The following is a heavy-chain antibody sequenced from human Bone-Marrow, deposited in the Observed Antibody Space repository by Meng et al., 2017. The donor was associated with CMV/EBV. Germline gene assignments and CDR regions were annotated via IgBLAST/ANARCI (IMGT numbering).Heavy chain of an antibody. CDR2: INPNSGGT. D-gene: IGHD2-8*01. CDR3: ARVRLYPHYGMDV. Sequence: ASVKVSCKASGYTFTGYYMHWVRQAPGQGLEWMGWINPNSGGTNYAQKFQGRVTMTRDTSISTAYMELSRLRSVDTDVYYCARVRLYPHYGMDVWGQGTTVTVSS. J-gene: IGHJ6*02. CDR1: GYTFTGYY. V-gene: IGHV1-2*02.